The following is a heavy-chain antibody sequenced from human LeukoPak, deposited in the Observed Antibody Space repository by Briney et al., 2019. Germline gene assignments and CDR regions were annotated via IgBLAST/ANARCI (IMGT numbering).Heavy chain of an antibody. V-gene: IGHV4-39*01. Sequence: SETLSLTCSVSGDSIRNSNHYWGWVRQPPWKGLEWLGTIYYNRNTYYSPSLWGRITIYVDTSKTQFSLTLTAVTTAGTAVYFCMRYKAEDGYNAKPFDSWGQGTLLTVSP. CDR2: IYYNRNT. J-gene: IGHJ4*02. CDR1: GDSIRNSNHY. CDR3: MRYKAEDGYNAKPFDS. D-gene: IGHD5-24*01.